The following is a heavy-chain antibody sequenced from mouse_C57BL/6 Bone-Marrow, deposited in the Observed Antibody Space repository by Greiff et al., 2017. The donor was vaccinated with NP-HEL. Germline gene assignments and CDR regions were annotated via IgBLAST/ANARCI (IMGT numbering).Heavy chain of an antibody. CDR3: ARGDYRYDGLYYYAMDY. CDR1: GFSLTSYG. D-gene: IGHD2-14*01. J-gene: IGHJ4*01. Sequence: VHLVESGPGLVAPSQSLSITCTVSGFSLTSYGVHWVRQPPGKGLEWLGVIWAGGSTNYNSALMSRLSISKDNSKSQVFLKMNSLQTDDTAMYYCARGDYRYDGLYYYAMDYWGQGTSVTVSS. V-gene: IGHV2-9*02. CDR2: IWAGGST.